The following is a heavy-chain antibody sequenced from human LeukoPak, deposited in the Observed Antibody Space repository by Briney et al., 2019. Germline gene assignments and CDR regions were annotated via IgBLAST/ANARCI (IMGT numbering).Heavy chain of an antibody. D-gene: IGHD6-19*01. V-gene: IGHV1-2*02. CDR2: INPNSGGT. CDR3: VRVGHTSGWDFDY. Sequence: ASVKVSCKASGYTFTGHYIHCVRQAPGQGLEWMGFINPNSGGTNYAQKFQGRVTMTRDTSVSTAYMELSRLTSDDTAVYYCVRVGHTSGWDFDYWGQGTLVTVS. J-gene: IGHJ4*02. CDR1: GYTFTGHY.